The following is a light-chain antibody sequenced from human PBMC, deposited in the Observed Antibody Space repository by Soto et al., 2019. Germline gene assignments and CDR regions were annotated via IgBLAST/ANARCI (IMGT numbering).Light chain of an antibody. Sequence: AIRMTHSPSSLSASTGDRVTITCRASQGISSYLAWYQQKPGKAPKLLIYAASTLQSGVPSRFSASGSGTDLTLTISCLQSEDFATDYCQQYYSYQRTLGHGTQVDIK. CDR1: QGISSY. CDR2: AAS. J-gene: IGKJ1*01. V-gene: IGKV1-8*01. CDR3: QQYYSYQRT.